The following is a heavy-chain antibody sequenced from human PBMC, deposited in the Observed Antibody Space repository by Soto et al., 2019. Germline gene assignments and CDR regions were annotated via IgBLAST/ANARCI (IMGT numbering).Heavy chain of an antibody. CDR2: IYYSGST. Sequence: SETLSLTCTVSGGSISSYYWSWIRQPPGKGLEWIGYIYYSGSTNYNPSLKSRVTISVDTSKNQFSLKLSSVTAADTAVYYCARAPYYYGSGSGYYYHGMDVWGQGTTVTVSS. D-gene: IGHD3-10*01. CDR1: GGSISSYY. J-gene: IGHJ6*02. V-gene: IGHV4-59*01. CDR3: ARAPYYYGSGSGYYYHGMDV.